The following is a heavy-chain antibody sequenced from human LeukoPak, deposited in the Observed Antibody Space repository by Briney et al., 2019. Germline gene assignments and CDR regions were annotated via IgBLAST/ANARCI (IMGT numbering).Heavy chain of an antibody. CDR1: GGSISSYY. V-gene: IGHV4-59*01. D-gene: IGHD5-12*01. J-gene: IGHJ4*02. CDR2: IYYSGST. CDR3: ASSPSRGWPYYFDY. Sequence: PSETLSLTCTVSGGSISSYYWSWIRQPPGKGLEWIGYIYYSGSTKYNPPLKSRITISLDTSKNQFSLKLSSVTAADTALYYCASSPSRGWPYYFDYWGQGTLVTVSS.